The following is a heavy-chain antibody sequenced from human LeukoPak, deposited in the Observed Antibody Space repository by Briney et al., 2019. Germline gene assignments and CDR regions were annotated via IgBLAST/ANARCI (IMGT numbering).Heavy chain of an antibody. CDR1: SGSISGYY. CDR3: ARDSPTGGYGSGSYWWSYYYYYGMDV. Sequence: PSESLSLTCNASSGSISGYYWNWIRQPPGQGLEWMGYIYHTGSTNYNPSLTSRVNIAVDTSKNKFSLKLSTVTAADTAVYYCARDSPTGGYGSGSYWWSYYYYYGMDVWGQGTTVTVSS. CDR2: IYHTGST. D-gene: IGHD3-10*01. V-gene: IGHV4-59*01. J-gene: IGHJ6*02.